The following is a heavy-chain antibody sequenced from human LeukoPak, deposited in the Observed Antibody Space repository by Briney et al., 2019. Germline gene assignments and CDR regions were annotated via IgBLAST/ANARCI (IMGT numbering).Heavy chain of an antibody. D-gene: IGHD6-19*01. Sequence: GGSLRLSCAASGFTFISYEMNWVRQAPGKGLEWVSSMSGSGGSTYYADSVKGRLTISRANSKNRLYLQMNNLRADDTALYYCAKNQGQWLVPVDYWGQGTLVTVSS. J-gene: IGHJ4*02. V-gene: IGHV3-23*01. CDR3: AKNQGQWLVPVDY. CDR2: MSGSGGST. CDR1: GFTFISYE.